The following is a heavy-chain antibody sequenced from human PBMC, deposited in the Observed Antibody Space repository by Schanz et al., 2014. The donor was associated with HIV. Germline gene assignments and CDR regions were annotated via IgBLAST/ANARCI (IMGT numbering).Heavy chain of an antibody. CDR2: IIPTPGTA. Sequence: QVQLVQSGAEVKKPGSSVRVSCKASGETFSNYGKRGEKHEHRQRLEWMGGIIPTPGTANYAQKFQGRVTMTADKSTSAAYMELSSLRSEDTAVYYCVRGVIYYDSGSYYNYFDYSLPGILVTVSS. CDR3: VRGVIYYDSGSYYNYFDY. CDR1: GETFSNYG. J-gene: IGHJ4*02. D-gene: IGHD3-10*01. V-gene: IGHV1-69*06.